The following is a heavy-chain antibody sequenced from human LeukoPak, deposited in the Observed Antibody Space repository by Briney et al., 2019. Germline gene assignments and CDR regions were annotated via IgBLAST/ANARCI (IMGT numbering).Heavy chain of an antibody. V-gene: IGHV4-59*01. CDR2: IYYSGST. Sequence: SETLSLTCTVSGGSISSYYWSWIRQPPGKGLEWIGYIYYSGSTNYNPSLKSRVTISVDTSENQFSLKLSSVTAADTAVYYCAREEEQGNYFDYWGQGTLVTVSS. D-gene: IGHD1-26*01. CDR1: GGSISSYY. CDR3: AREEEQGNYFDY. J-gene: IGHJ4*02.